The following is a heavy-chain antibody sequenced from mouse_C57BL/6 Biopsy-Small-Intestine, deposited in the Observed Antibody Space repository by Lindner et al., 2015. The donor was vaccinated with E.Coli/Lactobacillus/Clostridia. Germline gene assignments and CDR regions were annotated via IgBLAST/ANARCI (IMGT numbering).Heavy chain of an antibody. Sequence: SVKVSCKASGDTFSSYTITWLRQAPGQGPEWMGRTIPILDMTHYSQKFQGRVTITADKSTSTAYMELSSLRSDDTAVYYCARGRRSAAAGYFDYWGQGTLVTVSS. CDR3: ARGRRSAAAGYFDY. V-gene: IGHV1S26*01. J-gene: IGHJ2*01. CDR2: TIPILDMT. D-gene: IGHD1-1*01. CDR1: GDTFSSYT.